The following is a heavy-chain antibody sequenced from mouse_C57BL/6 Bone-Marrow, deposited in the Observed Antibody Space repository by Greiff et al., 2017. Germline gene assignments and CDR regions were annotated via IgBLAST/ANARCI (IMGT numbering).Heavy chain of an antibody. J-gene: IGHJ1*03. CDR2: INPYNGGT. D-gene: IGHD2-2*01. CDR1: GYTFTDYY. Sequence: EVQLQQSGPVLVKPGASVKMSCKASGYTFTDYYMNWVKQSHGKSLEWIGVINPYNGGTSYNQKFKGKATLTVDTSSSTAYIELNSLTSEDSAVYYCARLWLRRGYWYFDVWGTGTTVTVSS. CDR3: ARLWLRRGYWYFDV. V-gene: IGHV1-19*01.